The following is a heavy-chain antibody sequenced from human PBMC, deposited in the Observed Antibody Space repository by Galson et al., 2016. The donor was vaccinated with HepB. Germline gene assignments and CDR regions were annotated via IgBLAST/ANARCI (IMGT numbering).Heavy chain of an antibody. CDR3: TTDFYGAYDALNI. Sequence: SLRLSCAASGITFENAWMSWVRQAPGKGLDWVGRIKSKTDGGTTDYAAPVKGRFTISRDDSKSKLYLHMNSLKNEDTAVYYCTTDFYGAYDALNIWGQGTLVAVSS. J-gene: IGHJ3*02. D-gene: IGHD4-17*01. V-gene: IGHV3-15*01. CDR1: GITFENAW. CDR2: IKSKTDGGTT.